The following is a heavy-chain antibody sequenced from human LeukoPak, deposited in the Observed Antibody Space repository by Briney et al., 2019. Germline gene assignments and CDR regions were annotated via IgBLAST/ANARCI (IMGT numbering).Heavy chain of an antibody. D-gene: IGHD3-10*01. CDR3: ARDNSVTMVRGDNFDY. J-gene: IGHJ4*02. Sequence: ASVKVSCKASGYTFTGYYMHWVRQAPGQGLEWMGWINPNSGGTNYAQKFQGRVTMTRDTSISTAYMELSRLRSDDTAVYYCARDNSVTMVRGDNFDYWGQGTLVTVSS. V-gene: IGHV1-2*02. CDR2: INPNSGGT. CDR1: GYTFTGYY.